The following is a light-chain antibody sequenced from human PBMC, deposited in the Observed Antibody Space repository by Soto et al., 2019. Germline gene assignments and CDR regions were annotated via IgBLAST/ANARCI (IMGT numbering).Light chain of an antibody. CDR1: QSINKY. CDR2: DAS. Sequence: EIVLTQSPATLSLSPGERATLSCRASQSINKYLAWFQQKPGQAPRLLIYDASNRATGIPGRFSGSGSGTDFTLTISSLEPEDFAVYYCQQRSNWITFGQGTRLGIK. V-gene: IGKV3-11*01. CDR3: QQRSNWIT. J-gene: IGKJ5*01.